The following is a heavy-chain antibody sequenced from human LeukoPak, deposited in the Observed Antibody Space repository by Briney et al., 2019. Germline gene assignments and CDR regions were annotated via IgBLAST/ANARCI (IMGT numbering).Heavy chain of an antibody. J-gene: IGHJ4*02. CDR2: INPNSGGT. CDR3: ARDRSDSSGWSLDY. Sequence: GASVKVSCKASGYTFTGYYMHGVRQAPGQGLEWMGWINPNSGGTNYAQKFQGRVTMTRDTSISTAYMELSRLRSDDTAVYYCARDRSDSSGWSLDYWGQGTLVTVSS. CDR1: GYTFTGYY. V-gene: IGHV1-2*02. D-gene: IGHD6-19*01.